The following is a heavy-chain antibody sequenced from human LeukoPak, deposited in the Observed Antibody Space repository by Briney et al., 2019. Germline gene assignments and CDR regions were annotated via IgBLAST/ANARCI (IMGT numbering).Heavy chain of an antibody. CDR1: GHSFTSYW. Sequence: GESLKISCKGSGHSFTSYWIGWVRQMPGKGLEWMGIIYPGDSDTRYGPSFQGQVTISADKSISTAYLQWSSLKASDTAMYYCARRELDFWSDPGAFDIWGQGSMVTVSS. V-gene: IGHV5-51*01. D-gene: IGHD3-3*01. CDR3: ARRELDFWSDPGAFDI. J-gene: IGHJ3*02. CDR2: IYPGDSDT.